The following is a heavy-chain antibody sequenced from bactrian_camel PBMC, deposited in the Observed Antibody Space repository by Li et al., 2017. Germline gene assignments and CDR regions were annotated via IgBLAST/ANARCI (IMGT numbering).Heavy chain of an antibody. Sequence: VQLVESGGDLVQPGGSLRLSCTTSGFAFSSYAMSWVRQAPGKGLEWVSAINSGGGSTYYADSVKGRFTISRDNANNTLYLQMNSLKPEDTAMYYCAKDLNPALYTGYTFGYWGQGTQVTVS. V-gene: IGHV3S31*01. D-gene: IGHD3*01. J-gene: IGHJ6*01. CDR3: AKDLNPALYTGYTFGY. CDR2: INSGGGST. CDR1: GFAFSSYA.